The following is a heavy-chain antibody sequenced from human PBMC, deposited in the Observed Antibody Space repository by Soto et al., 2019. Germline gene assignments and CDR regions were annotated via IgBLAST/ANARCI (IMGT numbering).Heavy chain of an antibody. J-gene: IGHJ6*02. V-gene: IGHV4-59*01. Sequence: SETLSLTCTVSGGSITSSYWSWIRRPSGKGLEWIAYIYDTGISGYTPSTSYNPSLKSRVTMSVDTSKSQSSLKLTSVTAADTAVYYCARGEDAFFYYGLDVWGQGITVTVSS. CDR3: ARGEDAFFYYGLDV. CDR1: GGSITSSY. CDR2: IYDTGISGYTPST.